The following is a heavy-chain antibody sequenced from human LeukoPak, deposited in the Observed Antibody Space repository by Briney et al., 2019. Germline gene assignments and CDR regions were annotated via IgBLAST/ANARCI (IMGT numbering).Heavy chain of an antibody. CDR2: IHHSGST. CDR3: ARWNDGSHHFDC. CDR1: GDSFTSYY. D-gene: IGHD1-26*01. V-gene: IGHV4-59*01. J-gene: IGHJ4*02. Sequence: SETLSLTCTVSGDSFTSYYWNWIRQPPGKGPEWIGYIHHSGSTNNNPSLRSRVTMSVDTSKNQFSLDLISVTAADTAVYYCARWNDGSHHFDCWGQGTLVTVSA.